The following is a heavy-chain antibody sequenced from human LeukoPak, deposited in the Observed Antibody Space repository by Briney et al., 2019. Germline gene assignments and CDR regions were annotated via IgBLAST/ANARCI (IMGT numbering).Heavy chain of an antibody. D-gene: IGHD3-16*01. Sequence: SETLSLTCTVSGDSISSYYWSWIRQPPGKGLEWIGYIYNSGKTNYNASLISRVTISVDTSKNQFSLKLTSVTPADTAVYYCARGGGTLDYWGQGTLVTVSS. CDR1: GDSISSYY. J-gene: IGHJ4*02. CDR3: ARGGGTLDY. V-gene: IGHV4-59*01. CDR2: IYNSGKT.